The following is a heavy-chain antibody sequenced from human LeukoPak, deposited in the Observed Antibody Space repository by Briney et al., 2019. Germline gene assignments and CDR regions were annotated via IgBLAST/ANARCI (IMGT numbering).Heavy chain of an antibody. V-gene: IGHV1-69*05. CDR2: IIPIFGTA. J-gene: IGHJ6*03. CDR3: ARGKRNVKSSYNYMDV. CDR1: GGTFSNYA. Sequence: SVKVSCKASGGTFSNYAISWVRQAPGQGLEWMGGIIPIFGTANYAQKFQGRVTITTDESTSIAYMELSSLRSEETAVYYCARGKRNVKSSYNYMDVWGKGTTVTVSS.